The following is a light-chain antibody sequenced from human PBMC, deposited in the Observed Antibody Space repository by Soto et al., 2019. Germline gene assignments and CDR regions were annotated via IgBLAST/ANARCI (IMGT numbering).Light chain of an antibody. CDR3: GGWDNSLNALV. CDR1: SSNIANDY. V-gene: IGLV1-51*01. Sequence: QSVLTQPPSVSAAPGQTVTVSCSGSSSNIANDYVSWYQHLSGTAPRLLIYDDNKRPSGIPDRFSGSKSGTSATLAITGLQTGDEGDYYCGGWDNSLNALVFGGGTKLTVL. J-gene: IGLJ2*01. CDR2: DDN.